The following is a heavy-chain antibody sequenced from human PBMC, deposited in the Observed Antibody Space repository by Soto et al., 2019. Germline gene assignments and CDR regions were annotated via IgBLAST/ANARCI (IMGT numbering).Heavy chain of an antibody. CDR2: ISPRGDNI. D-gene: IGHD6-19*01. J-gene: IGHJ4*02. Sequence: LRLSCVASGFSLANFPMNWVRQTPGKGLEWISYISPRGDNIYYAESVKGRFTISRDNARNSLFLQMNSLRDEDAALYYCAKGPHHNLGWPYYFASWGQGVRVTVSS. V-gene: IGHV3-48*02. CDR3: AKGPHHNLGWPYYFAS. CDR1: GFSLANFP.